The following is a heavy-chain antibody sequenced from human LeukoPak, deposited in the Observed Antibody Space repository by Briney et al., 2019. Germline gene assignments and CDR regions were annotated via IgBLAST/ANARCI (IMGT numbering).Heavy chain of an antibody. V-gene: IGHV3-9*01. D-gene: IGHD2-21*02. J-gene: IGHJ5*02. CDR2: ITWNSGTV. Sequence: GGSLRLSCVASGFTFDDYAMHWVRQAPGKGLEWVSGITWNSGTVGYADSVKGRFTISRDSAKNSLYLQMSNLSPEDTAFYYCARMGDVGRDRFDPWGQGTLVTVSS. CDR3: ARMGDVGRDRFDP. CDR1: GFTFDDYA.